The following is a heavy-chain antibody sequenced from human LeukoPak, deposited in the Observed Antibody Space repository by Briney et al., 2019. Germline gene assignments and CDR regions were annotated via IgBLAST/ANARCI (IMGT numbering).Heavy chain of an antibody. CDR1: GFTFSSYA. J-gene: IGHJ3*02. CDR3: AKADCSSTSCPKGGAFDI. CDR2: ISGSGGST. D-gene: IGHD2-2*01. Sequence: GGSLRLSCAASGFTFSSYAMSWVRQAPGKGLEWVSAISGSGGSTYYADSVKGRFTISRDNSKNTLYLQMNSLRAEDTAVYYCAKADCSSTSCPKGGAFDIWGQGTMVTVSS. V-gene: IGHV3-23*01.